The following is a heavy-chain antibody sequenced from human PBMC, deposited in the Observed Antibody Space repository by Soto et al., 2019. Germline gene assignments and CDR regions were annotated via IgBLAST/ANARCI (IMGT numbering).Heavy chain of an antibody. Sequence: PGGSLRLSCAASGFTFSSYGMHWVRQAPGKGLEWVAVIWYDGSNKYYADSVKGRFTISRDNSKNTLYLQMNSLRAEDTAVYYCTTDLPTDLGYCSSTSCPRYGMDVWGQGTTVTVSS. J-gene: IGHJ6*02. V-gene: IGHV3-33*01. CDR1: GFTFSSYG. D-gene: IGHD2-2*01. CDR2: IWYDGSNK. CDR3: TTDLPTDLGYCSSTSCPRYGMDV.